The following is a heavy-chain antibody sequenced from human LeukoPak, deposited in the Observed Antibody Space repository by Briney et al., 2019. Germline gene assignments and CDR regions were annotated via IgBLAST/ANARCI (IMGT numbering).Heavy chain of an antibody. CDR3: AKRITYYYDSSGWDYFDY. Sequence: GGSLRLSCAASGFTFSGYWMHWVRQAPGKGLVWVSRINSDGSSTSYADSVKGRFTISRDNAKNTLYPQMNSLRAEDTAVYYCAKRITYYYDSSGWDYFDYWGQGTLVTVSS. D-gene: IGHD3-22*01. CDR1: GFTFSGYW. CDR2: INSDGSST. J-gene: IGHJ4*02. V-gene: IGHV3-74*01.